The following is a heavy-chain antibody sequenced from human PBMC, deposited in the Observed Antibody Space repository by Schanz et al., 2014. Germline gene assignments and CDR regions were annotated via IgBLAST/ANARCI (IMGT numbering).Heavy chain of an antibody. J-gene: IGHJ4*02. CDR3: AASSGWHPSTDY. Sequence: VQLVESGGGVVQPGRSLRLSCAASGFMFSSYGMHWVRQAPGKGLLWVSSISGTGGDDTYYADSVKGRFTISRDNSKNTLFLQMKSLRAEDAAVYYCAASSGWHPSTDYWGQGTLVTVSS. CDR1: GFMFSSYG. CDR2: ISGTGGDDT. V-gene: IGHV3-23*04. D-gene: IGHD6-19*01.